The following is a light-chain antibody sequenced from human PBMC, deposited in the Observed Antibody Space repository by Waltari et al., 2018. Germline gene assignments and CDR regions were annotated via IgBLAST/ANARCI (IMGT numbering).Light chain of an antibody. Sequence: TCRASPAINTFLAGFQQKPGKAPRSLIYAASTLQSGVSSNFSGSGSGTNFTLTISSLQPEDCATYYCQQYNSFPPTFGGGTRVEI. CDR1: PAINTF. V-gene: IGKV1-16*02. J-gene: IGKJ4*01. CDR2: AAS. CDR3: QQYNSFPPT.